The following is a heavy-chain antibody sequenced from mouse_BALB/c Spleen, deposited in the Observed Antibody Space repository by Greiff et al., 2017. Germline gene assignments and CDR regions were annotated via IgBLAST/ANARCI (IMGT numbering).Heavy chain of an antibody. CDR1: GFTFSSFG. CDR3: ARGWDGFAY. J-gene: IGHJ3*01. V-gene: IGHV5-17*02. D-gene: IGHD4-1*01. CDR2: ISSGSSTI. Sequence: EVQVVESGGGLVQPGGSRKLSCAASGFTFSSFGMHWVRQPPVKGLEWVAYISSGSSTIYYADTVKGRFTISRDNPKNTLFLQMTSLRSEDTAMYYCARGWDGFAYWGQGTLVTVSA.